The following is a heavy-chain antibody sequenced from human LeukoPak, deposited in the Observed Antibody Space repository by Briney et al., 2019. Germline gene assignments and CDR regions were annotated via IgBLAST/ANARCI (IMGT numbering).Heavy chain of an antibody. CDR3: ARDRTYYYDSSGYHDAFDI. CDR2: INPNSGGT. D-gene: IGHD3-22*01. Sequence: GASVKVSCKASGYTFTVYYMHWVRQAPGQGLEWMGWINPNSGGTNYAQKFQGRVTITRDTSISTAYMELSRLRSDDTAVYYCARDRTYYYDSSGYHDAFDIWGQGTMVTVSS. V-gene: IGHV1-2*02. CDR1: GYTFTVYY. J-gene: IGHJ3*02.